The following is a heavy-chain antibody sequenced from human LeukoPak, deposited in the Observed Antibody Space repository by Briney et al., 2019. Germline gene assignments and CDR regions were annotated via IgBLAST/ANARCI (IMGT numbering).Heavy chain of an antibody. D-gene: IGHD5-24*01. J-gene: IGHJ4*02. Sequence: SETLSLTCTVSGGSISSYYWGWIRQPPGKGLEWIGSIYYSGSTYYNPSLKSRVTVSVDTSKNQFSLKLSSVTAADTAVYYCARGDGYNLNGYFDYWGQGTLVTVSS. CDR1: GGSISSYY. CDR3: ARGDGYNLNGYFDY. V-gene: IGHV4-39*01. CDR2: IYYSGST.